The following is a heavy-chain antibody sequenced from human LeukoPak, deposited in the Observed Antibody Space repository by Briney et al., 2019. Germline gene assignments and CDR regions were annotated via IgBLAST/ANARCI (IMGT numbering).Heavy chain of an antibody. CDR1: GYTVTYHY. V-gene: IGHV1-2*02. CDR3: ARVCSYDISGYYPCGALDI. CDR2: INPNIGGT. D-gene: IGHD3-22*01. J-gene: IGHJ3*02. Sequence: GASVTVSFKASGYTVTYHYIHWVRQAPGQGREWMGWINPNIGGTNYAQKFQGRVAVTRDTSISTAYMELSRLRSDDTAVYYCARVCSYDISGYYPCGALDIWGQGTMVTVSS.